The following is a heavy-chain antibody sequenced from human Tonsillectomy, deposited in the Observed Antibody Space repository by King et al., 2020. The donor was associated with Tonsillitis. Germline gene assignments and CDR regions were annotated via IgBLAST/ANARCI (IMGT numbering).Heavy chain of an antibody. CDR3: ARAGPTVVTPGAAIH. D-gene: IGHD4-23*01. Sequence: QLVQSGAEVKKPGASVKVSCKASGYTFTGYYIHWVRQAPGQGLEWMGWINPNSGGTNYAQKFRGWVTMTRDTSISTAYMELSRLRSDDTAVYYCARAGPTVVTPGAAIHWGQGTLVTVSS. CDR1: GYTFTGYY. CDR2: INPNSGGT. V-gene: IGHV1-2*04. J-gene: IGHJ4*02.